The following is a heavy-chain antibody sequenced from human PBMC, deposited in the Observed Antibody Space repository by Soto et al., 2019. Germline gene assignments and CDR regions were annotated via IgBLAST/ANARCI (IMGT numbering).Heavy chain of an antibody. CDR3: ARGDITMDV. D-gene: IGHD2-15*01. CDR2: ISSDGSEK. Sequence: PGGSLRLSCVASGFTFSNYAMHWVRQAPGKGLGWVAVISSDGSEKYYVDSVKGRFTISRDNAKNSLYLQMNSLRAEDTAVYYCARGDITMDVWGQGTTVTVPS. J-gene: IGHJ6*02. V-gene: IGHV3-30*03. CDR1: GFTFSNYA.